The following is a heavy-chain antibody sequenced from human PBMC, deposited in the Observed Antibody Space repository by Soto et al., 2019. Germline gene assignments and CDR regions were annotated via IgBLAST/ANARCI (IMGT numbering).Heavy chain of an antibody. D-gene: IGHD2-15*01. Sequence: QMQLVQSGAEVKMPGASVKVSCKASGYTFTFYHIHSVRQAPGQGLEWMGIINPAGPTTTYAQKFKGSGTMSTDASTNTVDMELSSLRSEDTGVYYCARGQASRCAMDVWGQGTAVTVSS. CDR1: GYTFTFYH. CDR2: INPAGPTT. J-gene: IGHJ6*02. V-gene: IGHV1-46*01. CDR3: ARGQASRCAMDV.